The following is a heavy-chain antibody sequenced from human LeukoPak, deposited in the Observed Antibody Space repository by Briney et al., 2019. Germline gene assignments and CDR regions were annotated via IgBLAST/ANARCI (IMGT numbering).Heavy chain of an antibody. CDR2: ISGSGGST. V-gene: IGHV3-23*01. J-gene: IGHJ4*02. D-gene: IGHD1-26*01. Sequence: GSLRLSCTASGFTFSRYALNWVRPAPGKGLEWASGISGSGGSTYYADSVKGRFSISRDNSKNRMYLEMNNLRGEDTAVYYCAKEVGAPPYSFDYWGQGTLVAFSS. CDR3: AKEVGAPPYSFDY. CDR1: GFTFSRYA.